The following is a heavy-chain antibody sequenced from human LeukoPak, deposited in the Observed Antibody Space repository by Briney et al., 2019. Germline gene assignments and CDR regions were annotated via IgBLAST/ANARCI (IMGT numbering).Heavy chain of an antibody. Sequence: ALRLSCAASGFTFSSYGMHWVRQAPGKGLEWVAVISYDGSNKYYADSVKGRFTISRDNSKNTLYLQMNSLRAEDTAVYYCAKDSSGWYFDYWDQGTPVTVSS. CDR3: AKDSSGWYFDY. CDR1: GFTFSSYG. J-gene: IGHJ4*02. D-gene: IGHD6-19*01. V-gene: IGHV3-30*18. CDR2: ISYDGSNK.